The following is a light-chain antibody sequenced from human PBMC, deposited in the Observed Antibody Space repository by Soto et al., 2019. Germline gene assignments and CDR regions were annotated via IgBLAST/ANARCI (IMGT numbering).Light chain of an antibody. CDR1: QSISTW. V-gene: IGKV1-5*01. Sequence: DIQMTQSPSDLSASVGDRVTITCRASQSISTWLAWYQQKPGKAPRLLIYDASYLERGVPSRFSGSGSGTEFTLTISDLQPDDLATYYCQQYNNFWTFGPGTKVEI. CDR2: DAS. CDR3: QQYNNFWT. J-gene: IGKJ1*01.